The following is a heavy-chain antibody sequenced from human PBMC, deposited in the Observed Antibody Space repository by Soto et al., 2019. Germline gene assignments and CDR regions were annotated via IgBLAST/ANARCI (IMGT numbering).Heavy chain of an antibody. D-gene: IGHD3-10*01. J-gene: IGHJ4*02. CDR1: GGTFSSYT. V-gene: IGHV1-24*01. CDR3: ATDPIEWFGELSSY. CDR2: FDPEDGET. Sequence: GASVKVSCKASGGTFSSYTISWVRQAPGKGLEWMGGFDPEDGETIYAQKFQGRVTMTEDTSTDTAYMELSSLRSEDTAVYYCATDPIEWFGELSSYWGQGTLVTVSS.